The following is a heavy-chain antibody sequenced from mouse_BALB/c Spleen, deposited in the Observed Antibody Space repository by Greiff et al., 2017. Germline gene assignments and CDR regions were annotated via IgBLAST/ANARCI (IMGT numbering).Heavy chain of an antibody. V-gene: IGHV14-1*02. Sequence: EVQLQQSGAELVRPGALVKLSCKASGFNIKDYYMHWVKQRPEQGLEWIGWIDPENGNTIYDPKFQGKASITADTSSNTAYLQLSSLTSEDTAVYYCARDGNFCAYWGQGTLVTVSA. CDR3: ARDGNFCAY. J-gene: IGHJ3*01. CDR1: GFNIKDYY. CDR2: IDPENGNT. D-gene: IGHD2-1*01.